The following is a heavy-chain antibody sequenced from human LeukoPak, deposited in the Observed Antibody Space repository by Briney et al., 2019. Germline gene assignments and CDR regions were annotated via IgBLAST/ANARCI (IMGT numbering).Heavy chain of an antibody. CDR2: IYYSGST. CDR3: ARDRSPAPGRSYGRGHFDY. Sequence: PSETLSLTCTVSGDSISSSSYYWGWIRQPPGKGLEWIGSIYYSGSTYYNPSLKSRVTISVDTSKNQFSLKLSSVTAADTAVYYCARDRSPAPGRSYGRGHFDYWGQGTLVTVSS. J-gene: IGHJ4*02. V-gene: IGHV4-39*07. CDR1: GDSISSSSYY. D-gene: IGHD5-18*01.